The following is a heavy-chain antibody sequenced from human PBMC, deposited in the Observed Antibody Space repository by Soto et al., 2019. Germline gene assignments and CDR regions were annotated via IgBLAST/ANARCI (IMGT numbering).Heavy chain of an antibody. CDR3: TTGATSRRYVNYYYGMDV. Sequence: SHTLSLTCAISGDSVASNSAAWNWIRQSPSRGLEWLGRTYYRSKWYTDYAESVKSRITINPDTSKNQVSLQLKSVTPEDTAVYCSTTGATSRRYVNYYYGMDVWGKGSTGTV. D-gene: IGHD3-9*01. CDR2: TYYRSKWYT. J-gene: IGHJ6*04. CDR1: GDSVASNSAA. V-gene: IGHV6-1*01.